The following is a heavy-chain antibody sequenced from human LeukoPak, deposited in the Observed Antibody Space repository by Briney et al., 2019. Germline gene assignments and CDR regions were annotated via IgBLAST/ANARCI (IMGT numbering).Heavy chain of an antibody. CDR1: GHTFTSYG. J-gene: IGHJ4*02. CDR3: ARGRGYSYGYGRDFDY. D-gene: IGHD5-18*01. CDR2: ISAYNGNT. V-gene: IGHV1-18*01. Sequence: GASVKVSCKASGHTFTSYGISWVRQAPGQGLEWMGWISAYNGNTNYAQKLQGRVTMTTDTSTSTAHMELRSLRFDDTAVYYCARGRGYSYGYGRDFDYWGQGTLVTVSS.